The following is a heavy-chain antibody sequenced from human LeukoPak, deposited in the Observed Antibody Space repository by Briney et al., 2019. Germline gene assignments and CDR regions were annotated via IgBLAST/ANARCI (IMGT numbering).Heavy chain of an antibody. J-gene: IGHJ4*02. CDR3: TKGRYSGSLERGFDY. V-gene: IGHV3-23*01. Sequence: GGSLRLSCAASGFTFSSYAMNWVRQAPGQGLEWVSAVSGSGGSTYHTDSVKGRFTISRDNSKNTLYLQMNSLRAEDTAVYYCTKGRYSGSLERGFDYWGQGTLVTVSS. CDR2: VSGSGGST. CDR1: GFTFSSYA. D-gene: IGHD1-26*01.